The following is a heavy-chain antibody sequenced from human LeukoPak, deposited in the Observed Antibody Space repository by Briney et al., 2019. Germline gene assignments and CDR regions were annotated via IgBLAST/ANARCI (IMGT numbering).Heavy chain of an antibody. V-gene: IGHV4-4*07. CDR3: AREREYSGYGSGGIVDY. J-gene: IGHJ4*02. Sequence: PSETLSLTCTVSGGSISSYYWSWIRQPAGKGLEWIGRIYTSGSTNYNPSLKSRVTISVDTSKSQFSLRLSSVTAADTAVYYCAREREYSGYGSGGIVDYWGQGTLVTVSS. CDR2: IYTSGST. CDR1: GGSISSYY. D-gene: IGHD5-12*01.